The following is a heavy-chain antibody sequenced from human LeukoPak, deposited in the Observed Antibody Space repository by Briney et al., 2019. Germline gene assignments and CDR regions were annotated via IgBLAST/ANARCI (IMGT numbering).Heavy chain of an antibody. V-gene: IGHV3-23*01. CDR1: GFTFSSYA. Sequence: GGSLRLSWAASGFTFSSYAMSWVRQAPGKGLEWVSAISGSGGSTYYADSVKGRFTISRDNSKNTLYLQMNSLRAENTAVYYCAKGEMATIKYFDYWGQGTLVTVSS. CDR3: AKGEMATIKYFDY. J-gene: IGHJ4*02. D-gene: IGHD5-24*01. CDR2: ISGSGGST.